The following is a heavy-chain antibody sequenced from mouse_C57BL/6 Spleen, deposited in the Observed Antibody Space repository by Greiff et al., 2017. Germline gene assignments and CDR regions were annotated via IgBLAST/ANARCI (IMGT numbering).Heavy chain of an antibody. CDR2: ISDGGSYT. J-gene: IGHJ4*01. V-gene: IGHV5-4*01. Sequence: EVKLMESGGGLVKPGGSLKLSCAASGFTFSSYAMSWVRQTPEKRLEWVATISDGGSYTDYPDNVKGRFTISRDNAKNNLYLQMSHLKSEDTALYYCARDGAGSSLYYYAMDYWGQGTSVTVSS. D-gene: IGHD1-1*01. CDR1: GFTFSSYA. CDR3: ARDGAGSSLYYYAMDY.